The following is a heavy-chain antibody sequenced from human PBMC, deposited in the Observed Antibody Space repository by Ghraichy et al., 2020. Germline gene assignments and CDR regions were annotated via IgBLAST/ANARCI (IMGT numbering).Heavy chain of an antibody. V-gene: IGHV3-48*02. D-gene: IGHD3-3*01. CDR1: GFTFSNYS. J-gene: IGHJ6*02. Sequence: GGSLRLSCAASGFTFSNYSMNWVRQAPGKGLEWISYINFTGSTTYYADSVKGRFSISRDNAKNSLYLQMNSLRDEDAAVYYCARANYDFWSASNYYYGMDVWGQGTPVTVSS. CDR3: ARANYDFWSASNYYYGMDV. CDR2: INFTGSTT.